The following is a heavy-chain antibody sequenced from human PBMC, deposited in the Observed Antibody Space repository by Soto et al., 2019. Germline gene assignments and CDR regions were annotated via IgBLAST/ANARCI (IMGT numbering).Heavy chain of an antibody. CDR1: GYTFTSYA. CDR3: ARVSGYYPLDY. D-gene: IGHD5-12*01. V-gene: IGHV1-3*01. CDR2: INAGNGNT. J-gene: IGHJ4*02. Sequence: ASVKVSCKASGYTFTSYAMHWVRQAPGQRLERMGWINAGNGNTKYSQKLQGRVTITRDTSASTAYMELSSLRSEDTAVYYCARVSGYYPLDYWGQGTLVTVSS.